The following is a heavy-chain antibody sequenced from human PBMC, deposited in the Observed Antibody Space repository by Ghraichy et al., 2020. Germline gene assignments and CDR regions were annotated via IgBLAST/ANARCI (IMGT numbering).Heavy chain of an antibody. D-gene: IGHD2-15*01. CDR2: IYHSGST. J-gene: IGHJ5*02. CDR1: GGSISSGGYS. V-gene: IGHV4-30-2*01. CDR3: ARGGGSGGSCYSGCDWFDP. Sequence: SETLSLTCAVSGGSISSGGYSWSWIRQPPGKGLEWIGYIYHSGSTYYNPSLKSRVTISVDRSKNQFSLKLSSVTAADTAVYYCARGGGSGGSCYSGCDWFDPWGQGTLVTVSS.